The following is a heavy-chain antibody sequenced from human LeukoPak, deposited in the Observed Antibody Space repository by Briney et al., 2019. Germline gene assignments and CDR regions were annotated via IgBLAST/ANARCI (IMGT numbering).Heavy chain of an antibody. CDR2: TYYRSKWYN. V-gene: IGHV6-1*01. CDR3: ARDRGYSSSWYKSNWFDP. CDR1: GDSVSSNGAA. Sequence: SQTLSLTCAISGDSVSSNGAAWNWIRQSPSRGLEWLGRTYYRSKWYNDYAVSVKSRITINPDTSKNQFSLQLNSVTPEDTAVYYCARDRGYSSSWYKSNWFDPWGQGTLVTVSS. J-gene: IGHJ5*02. D-gene: IGHD6-13*01.